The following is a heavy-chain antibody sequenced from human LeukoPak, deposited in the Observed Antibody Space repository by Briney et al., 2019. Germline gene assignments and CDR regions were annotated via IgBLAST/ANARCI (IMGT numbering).Heavy chain of an antibody. D-gene: IGHD6-19*01. J-gene: IGHJ4*02. Sequence: GGSLRLSCAASGFTFSSYAISWVRQAPGKGLEWVSAISGSGGSTYYADSVKGRFTISRDNSKNTLYLQMNSLRAEDAAVHYCVKDQSGWYIDFDYWGQGTLVTVSS. CDR1: GFTFSSYA. CDR3: VKDQSGWYIDFDY. CDR2: ISGSGGST. V-gene: IGHV3-23*01.